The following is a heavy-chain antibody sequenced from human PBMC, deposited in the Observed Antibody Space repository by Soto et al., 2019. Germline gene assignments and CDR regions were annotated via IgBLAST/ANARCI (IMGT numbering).Heavy chain of an antibody. CDR3: ARDENAYDFWSGYYTHWDFDY. J-gene: IGHJ4*02. Sequence: PGGSLRLSCAASGFTFSDYYMSWIRQAPGKGLEWVSYISSSGSTIYYADSVKGRFTISRDNAKNSLYLQMNSLRAEGTAVYYCARDENAYDFWSGYYTHWDFDYWGQGTLVTAPQ. V-gene: IGHV3-11*01. CDR1: GFTFSDYY. CDR2: ISSSGSTI. D-gene: IGHD3-3*01.